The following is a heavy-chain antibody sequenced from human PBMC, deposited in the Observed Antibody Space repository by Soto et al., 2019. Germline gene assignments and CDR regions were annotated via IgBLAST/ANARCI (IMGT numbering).Heavy chain of an antibody. CDR3: ARAYYDFWSGYDY. CDR2: ISGSGGST. Sequence: PGGSLRLSCAASGFTFSSYAMSWVRQAPGKGLEWVSAISGSGGSTYYADSVKGRFTISRDNSKNTLYLQMNSLRAEDTAVYYCARAYYDFWSGYDYWGQGTLVTVSS. V-gene: IGHV3-23*01. CDR1: GFTFSSYA. J-gene: IGHJ4*02. D-gene: IGHD3-3*01.